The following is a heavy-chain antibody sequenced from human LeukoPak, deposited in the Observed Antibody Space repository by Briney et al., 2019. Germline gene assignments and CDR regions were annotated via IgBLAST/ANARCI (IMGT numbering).Heavy chain of an antibody. CDR1: GFTFSSYA. V-gene: IGHV3-30-3*01. Sequence: GGSLRLSCAASGFTFSSYAMHWVRQAPGKGLEWVAVISYDGSNKYYADSVKGRFTISRDNAKNSLYLQMNSLRAEDTAVYYCARGGYYDSSGHDAFDIWGQGTTVIVSS. CDR3: ARGGYYDSSGHDAFDI. J-gene: IGHJ3*02. CDR2: ISYDGSNK. D-gene: IGHD3-22*01.